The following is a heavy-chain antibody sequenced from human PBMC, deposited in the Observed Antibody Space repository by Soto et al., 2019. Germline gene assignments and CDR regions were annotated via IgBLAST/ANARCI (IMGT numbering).Heavy chain of an antibody. CDR3: ARDYSSYGPFDY. J-gene: IGHJ4*02. CDR2: IGSKGETYAT. Sequence: GGSLRLSCAASGFTFGASALQWVRQASGKGLEWLGRIGSKGETYATAYAASVKGRFTISRDDSKNTAYLQMNSLRAEDTAVYYCARDYSSYGPFDYWGQGTLVTVSS. CDR1: GFTFGASA. V-gene: IGHV3-73*01. D-gene: IGHD5-18*01.